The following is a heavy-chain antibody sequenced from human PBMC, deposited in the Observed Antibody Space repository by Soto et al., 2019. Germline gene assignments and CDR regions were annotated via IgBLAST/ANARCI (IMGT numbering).Heavy chain of an antibody. CDR2: IKSKTDGGTT. CDR3: TTDGVYCGGECYSSFDY. V-gene: IGHV3-15*01. D-gene: IGHD2-21*01. J-gene: IGHJ4*02. CDR1: GFTFSNAW. Sequence: GGSLRLSCAASGFTFSNAWMSWVRQAPGKGLEWVGRIKSKTDGGTTDYAAPVKGRFTISRDDSKNTLYLQMNSLKTEDTAVYYCTTDGVYCGGECYSSFDYWGQGTLVTVSS.